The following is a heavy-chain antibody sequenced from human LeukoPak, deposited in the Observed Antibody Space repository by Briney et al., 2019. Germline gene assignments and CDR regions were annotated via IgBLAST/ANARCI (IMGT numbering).Heavy chain of an antibody. Sequence: SETLSLTCAVNGGSFSGYYWSWIRQPPGKGLEWIGEINHSGSTNYNPSLKSRVTISVDTSKNQFSLKLSSVTAADTAVYYCASMTTVTEPDFDYWGQGTLVTVSS. CDR2: INHSGST. V-gene: IGHV4-34*01. D-gene: IGHD4-17*01. CDR3: ASMTTVTEPDFDY. J-gene: IGHJ4*02. CDR1: GGSFSGYY.